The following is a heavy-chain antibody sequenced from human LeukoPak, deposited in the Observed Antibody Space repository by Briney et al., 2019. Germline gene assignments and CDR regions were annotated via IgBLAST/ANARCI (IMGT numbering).Heavy chain of an antibody. CDR1: GGSISSGGYS. CDR3: ASQSEYSSSSDY. Sequence: PSETLSLTCAVSGGSISSGGYSWSWIRQPPGKGLEWIGYIYHSGSTYYNPSLKSRVTIPVDRSKNQFSLKLSSVTAADTAVYYCASQSEYSSSSDYWGQGTLVTVSS. D-gene: IGHD6-6*01. CDR2: IYHSGST. V-gene: IGHV4-30-2*01. J-gene: IGHJ4*02.